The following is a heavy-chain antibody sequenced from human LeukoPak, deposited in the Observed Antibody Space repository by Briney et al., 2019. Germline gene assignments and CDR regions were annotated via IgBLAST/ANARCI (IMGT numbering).Heavy chain of an antibody. CDR2: INPNSGGT. V-gene: IGHV1-2*02. CDR3: ARVDYDILTAVDY. D-gene: IGHD3-9*01. Sequence: ASVKVSCKASGYTFTGYYMNWVRQAPGQGLEWMGWINPNSGGTNYAQKFQGRVTMNRDTSISTAYMELSRLRSDDTAVYYCARVDYDILTAVDYWGQGTLVTVSS. CDR1: GYTFTGYY. J-gene: IGHJ4*02.